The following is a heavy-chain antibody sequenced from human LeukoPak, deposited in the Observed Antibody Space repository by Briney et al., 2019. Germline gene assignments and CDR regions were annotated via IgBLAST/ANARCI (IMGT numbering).Heavy chain of an antibody. J-gene: IGHJ6*04. Sequence: GGSLRLSCAASGFTFDDYGMSWVRHAPGKGLEWVSGINWNGGSTDYADSVKGRFTISRDNAKNSLYLQMNSLRAEDMAVYYCAELGITMIGGVWGKGTTVTISS. V-gene: IGHV3-20*04. CDR3: AELGITMIGGV. D-gene: IGHD3-10*02. CDR1: GFTFDDYG. CDR2: INWNGGST.